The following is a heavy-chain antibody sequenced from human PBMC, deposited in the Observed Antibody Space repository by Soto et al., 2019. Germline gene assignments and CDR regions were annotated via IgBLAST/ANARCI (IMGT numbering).Heavy chain of an antibody. J-gene: IGHJ6*02. CDR1: GYTFTGYY. Sequence: QVQLVQSGAEVQKPGASVKVSCKASGYTFTGYYIHWVRQAPGQGLEWMGWINPNSGGTKYAQKFQGRVTMTRDTSISTAYMELSRLRSDDTALYYCARVIAAAAFYYGMDVWGQGTTVTVSS. V-gene: IGHV1-2*02. CDR3: ARVIAAAAFYYGMDV. CDR2: INPNSGGT. D-gene: IGHD6-13*01.